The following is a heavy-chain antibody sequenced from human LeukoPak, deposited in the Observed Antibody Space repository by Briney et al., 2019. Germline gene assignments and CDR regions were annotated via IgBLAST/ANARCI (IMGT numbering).Heavy chain of an antibody. CDR2: ISYSSSPI. CDR3: TRDESQSFYYYYGMDV. CDR1: GSTFSTYS. V-gene: IGHV3-48*01. D-gene: IGHD3-16*01. Sequence: PGGSLRLSCAASGSTFSTYSMKWVRQAPGKGLECVSYISYSSSPIYYTDSVKGRFTISRDNPKNTMYLQMNSLRVEDTAVYYCTRDESQSFYYYYGMDVWGQGTTVTVSS. J-gene: IGHJ6*02.